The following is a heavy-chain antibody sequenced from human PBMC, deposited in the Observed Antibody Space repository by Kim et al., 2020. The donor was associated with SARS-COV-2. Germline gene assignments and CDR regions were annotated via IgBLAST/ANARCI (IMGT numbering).Heavy chain of an antibody. CDR3: ARDLRSRLLDY. CDR2: IWYDGSNE. J-gene: IGHJ4*02. CDR1: GFTFRNHG. Sequence: LSLTCVASGFTFRNHGMHWVRQAPGKGLEWVAVIWYDGSNEYYADSVKGRFTISRDNSKNTMHLQMNSLRAEDTAVYYCARDLRSRLLDYWGQGTLVTVSS. V-gene: IGHV3-33*01. D-gene: IGHD6-13*01.